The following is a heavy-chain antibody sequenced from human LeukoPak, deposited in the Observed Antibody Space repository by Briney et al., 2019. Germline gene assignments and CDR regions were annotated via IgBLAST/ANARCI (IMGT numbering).Heavy chain of an antibody. J-gene: IGHJ6*02. Sequence: SETLSLTCTVSGDSMKSYYWTWIRQPPGKGLEGIGYIYYTGSTNYNPSLKSRVTISVDTSKNQFSLKLSSVTAADTAVYYCAKEREYCSSGSCHYDLDVWGQGTTVTVSS. CDR1: GDSMKSYY. CDR2: IYYTGST. CDR3: AKEREYCSSGSCHYDLDV. V-gene: IGHV4-59*01. D-gene: IGHD2-15*01.